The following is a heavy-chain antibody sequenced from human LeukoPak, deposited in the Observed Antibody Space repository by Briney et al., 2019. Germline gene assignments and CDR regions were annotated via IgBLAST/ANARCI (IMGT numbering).Heavy chain of an antibody. V-gene: IGHV1-2*02. D-gene: IGHD1-26*01. CDR2: INPNSGGT. J-gene: IGHJ4*02. CDR1: GYTFTGNY. CDR3: ARGSSGESYLPYYFDS. Sequence: ASVKVSCKASGYTFTGNYMHWVRQAPGQGLEWMGWINPNSGGTNYAQKFQGRVTMTRDTSISTAYMELSRLRSDDTAVYYCARGSSGESYLPYYFDSWGQGTLVTVSS.